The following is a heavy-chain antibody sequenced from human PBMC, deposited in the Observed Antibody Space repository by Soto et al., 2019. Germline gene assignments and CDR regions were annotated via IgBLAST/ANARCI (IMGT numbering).Heavy chain of an antibody. CDR2: IYPSGGYT. CDR1: GFRVPRCY. Sequence: PVEVSWRASGFRVPRCYTQCVQHAPGQGLEWMGIIYPSGGYTSYAQKFQGRVTMTTDTSTSTAYMELRSLRSDNTAVYYCARVQAGSLTYSWFDPWGQGTLVTVAS. D-gene: IGHD3-10*01. CDR3: ARVQAGSLTYSWFDP. V-gene: IGHV1-46*01. J-gene: IGHJ5*02.